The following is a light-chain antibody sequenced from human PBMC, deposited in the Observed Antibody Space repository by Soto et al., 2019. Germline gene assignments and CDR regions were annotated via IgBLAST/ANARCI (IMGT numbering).Light chain of an antibody. CDR2: DAS. J-gene: IGKJ5*01. CDR1: QSVSNY. Sequence: EIVLTQSPDTLSSSPGERATLSCRASQSVSNYFAWYQQKPGQAPRLLIYDASNRATGIPARFSGSGSGTDFTLTLTNLEPEDFALYSCQQRSNWITFGQGTR. V-gene: IGKV3-11*01. CDR3: QQRSNWIT.